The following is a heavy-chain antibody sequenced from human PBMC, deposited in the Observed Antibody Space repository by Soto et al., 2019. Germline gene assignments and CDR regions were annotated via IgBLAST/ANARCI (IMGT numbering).Heavy chain of an antibody. CDR3: ARDPTIFGVVQNYGMDV. Sequence: ASVKVSCKASGYTFTSYGISWVRQAPGQGLEWMGWISAYNGNTNYAQKLQGRVTMTTDTSTSTAYMELRSLRSDDTAVYYCARDPTIFGVVQNYGMDVWGQGTTVPVSS. V-gene: IGHV1-18*01. CDR1: GYTFTSYG. J-gene: IGHJ6*02. D-gene: IGHD3-3*01. CDR2: ISAYNGNT.